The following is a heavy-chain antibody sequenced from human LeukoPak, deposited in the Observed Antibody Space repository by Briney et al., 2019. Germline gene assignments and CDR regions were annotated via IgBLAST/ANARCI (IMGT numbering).Heavy chain of an antibody. D-gene: IGHD1-26*01. CDR1: GYTFTGYY. Sequence: ASVRVSCKASGYTFTGYYMHWVRQAPGQGLERMGWINPNSGGTNYAQKFQGRVTMTRDTPISTAYMELSSLTSDDTAVYYCARESLPGGADDAFDIWGQGTMVTVSS. V-gene: IGHV1-2*02. CDR3: ARESLPGGADDAFDI. CDR2: INPNSGGT. J-gene: IGHJ3*02.